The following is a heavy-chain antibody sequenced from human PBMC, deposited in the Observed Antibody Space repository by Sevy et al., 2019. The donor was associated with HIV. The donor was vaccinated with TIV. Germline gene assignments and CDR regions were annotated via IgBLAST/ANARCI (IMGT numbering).Heavy chain of an antibody. CDR3: ARRRPSGYYEY. Sequence: SETLSLTCAVYGGSFSGYYWSWIRQPPGKGLEWIGEINHSGSTNYNPSLKGRVTISVDTSRNQFSLKLSSVTAAEMAVYYCARRRPSGYYEYWGQGTLVTVSS. CDR2: INHSGST. V-gene: IGHV4-34*01. J-gene: IGHJ4*02. CDR1: GGSFSGYY. D-gene: IGHD3-3*01.